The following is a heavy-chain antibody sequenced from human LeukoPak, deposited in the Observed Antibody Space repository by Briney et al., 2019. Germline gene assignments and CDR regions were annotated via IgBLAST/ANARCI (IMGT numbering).Heavy chain of an antibody. CDR3: ARHGSTDYFDY. CDR1: GGSISSTTSY. J-gene: IGHJ4*02. V-gene: IGHV4-39*01. CDR2: IYYSGST. Sequence: SETLSLTCAVSGGSISSTTSYWGWIRQPPGKELEWIGRIYYSGSTFYNPSLKSRVTISVDTSKNQLSLRLSSVTAADTAVYYCARHGSTDYFDYWGQGTLVTVSS. D-gene: IGHD2-2*03.